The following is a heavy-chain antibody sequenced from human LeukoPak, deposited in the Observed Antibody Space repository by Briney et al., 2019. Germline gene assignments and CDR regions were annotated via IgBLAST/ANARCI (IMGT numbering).Heavy chain of an antibody. J-gene: IGHJ4*02. CDR1: GFTFSSYA. D-gene: IGHD5-18*01. CDR3: ARVGYSYGLELDY. V-gene: IGHV3-9*01. CDR2: ISWNSGSI. Sequence: GGSLRLSCAASGFTFSSYAMSWVRQAPGKGLEWVSGISWNSGSIGYADSVKGRFTISRDNAKNSLYLQMNSLRAEDTAVYYCARVGYSYGLELDYWGQGTLVTVSS.